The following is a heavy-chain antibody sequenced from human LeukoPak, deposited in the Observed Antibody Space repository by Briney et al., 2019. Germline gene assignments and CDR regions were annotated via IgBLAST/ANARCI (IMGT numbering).Heavy chain of an antibody. CDR3: VRHLSGDYAWFDV. CDR1: GGSISSHY. CDR2: IHYSVTT. Sequence: SETLSLTCTVSGGSISSHYWSWIRQPPGKGLEWIGYIHYSVTTNYNPSLKSRVSISADTFENQMSLRLSSVTAADTAVYYCVRHLSGDYAWFDVWGQGTTVTVSS. D-gene: IGHD4-17*01. J-gene: IGHJ6*02. V-gene: IGHV4-59*08.